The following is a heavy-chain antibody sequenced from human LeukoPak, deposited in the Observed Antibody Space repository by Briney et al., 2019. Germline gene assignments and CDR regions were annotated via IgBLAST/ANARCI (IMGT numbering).Heavy chain of an antibody. CDR1: GGSISSYY. Sequence: PSETLSHTCTVSGGSISSYYWSWIRQPPGKGLEWIGYIYYSGSTNYNPSLKSRVTISVDTSKNQFSLKLSSVTAADTAVYYCARFIDYYDSSGYQYYFDYWGQGTLVTVSS. J-gene: IGHJ4*02. CDR3: ARFIDYYDSSGYQYYFDY. V-gene: IGHV4-59*08. CDR2: IYYSGST. D-gene: IGHD3-22*01.